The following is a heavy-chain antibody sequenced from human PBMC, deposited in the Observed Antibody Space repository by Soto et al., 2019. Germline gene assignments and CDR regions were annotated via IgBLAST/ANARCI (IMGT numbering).Heavy chain of an antibody. D-gene: IGHD3-10*01. CDR2: IYYSGST. CDR3: ARDRDGVPFFDY. J-gene: IGHJ4*02. V-gene: IGHV4-59*01. Sequence: SETLSLTCTVSGGSISSYYWSWIRQPPGKGLEWIGYIYYSGSTNYNPPLKSRVTISVDTSKNQFSLKLSSVTAADTAVYYCARDRDGVPFFDYWGQGTLVTVSS. CDR1: GGSISSYY.